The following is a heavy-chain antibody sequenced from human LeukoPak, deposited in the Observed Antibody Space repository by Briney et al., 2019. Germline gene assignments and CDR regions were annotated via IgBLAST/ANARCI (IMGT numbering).Heavy chain of an antibody. CDR2: IIHSGST. D-gene: IGHD4-17*01. J-gene: IGHJ5*02. V-gene: IGHV4-34*12. CDR3: ARLDYRDSSGRNWFDP. CDR1: GVSFSDYY. Sequence: RSSETLSLTCAVYGVSFSDYYWSWIRQPPGKGLEWIGEIIHSGSTNYNPSLKSRVSISIDTPKNQVSLKLRSLTAADTAVYYCARLDYRDSSGRNWFDPWGQGTLVTVSS.